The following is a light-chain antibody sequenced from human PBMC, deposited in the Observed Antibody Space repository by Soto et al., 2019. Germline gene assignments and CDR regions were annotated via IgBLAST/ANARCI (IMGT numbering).Light chain of an antibody. CDR3: CSFAGTSTYV. CDR1: SSDVGTYNI. CDR2: EVT. Sequence: QSVLTQPASVSGSAGQSITISCTGTSSDVGTYNIVSWYQQHPGKAPKLIIYEVTKRPSGVSNRFSGSKSGNTASLTISGLQAEDEADYHCCSFAGTSTYVFGSGTKVTVL. J-gene: IGLJ1*01. V-gene: IGLV2-23*02.